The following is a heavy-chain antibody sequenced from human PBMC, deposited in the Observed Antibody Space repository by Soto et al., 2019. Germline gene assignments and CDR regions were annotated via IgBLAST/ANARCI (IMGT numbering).Heavy chain of an antibody. CDR2: IGGYKGNT. CDR1: GYTFTNYG. CDR3: APHTLDTGMPSGY. Sequence: QVQLVQSGAEVREPGASVKVSCKASGYTFTNYGVSWVRQAPGQGLEWMGWIGGYKGNTNYAQKLQGRVTFTTDIXTSPAAMELSSLSSDDTAVYYCAPHTLDTGMPSGYWGQGPLVTVSS. J-gene: IGHJ4*02. D-gene: IGHD5-18*01. V-gene: IGHV1-18*01.